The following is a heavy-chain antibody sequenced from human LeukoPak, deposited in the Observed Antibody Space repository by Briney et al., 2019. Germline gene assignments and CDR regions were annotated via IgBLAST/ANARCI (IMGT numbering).Heavy chain of an antibody. J-gene: IGHJ6*04. CDR2: IIPISCTA. V-gene: IGHV1-69*13. CDR1: GGTFSSHA. Sequence: SVKVSCKASGGTFSSHAISWVRQAPGQGLEWMGGIIPISCTANYAQKFQDRVTITADESTSTAYMELASLRSEDTAVYYCARETYDSGIHNYFYGMDIWGKGTTVTVSS. CDR3: ARETYDSGIHNYFYGMDI. D-gene: IGHD3-10*01.